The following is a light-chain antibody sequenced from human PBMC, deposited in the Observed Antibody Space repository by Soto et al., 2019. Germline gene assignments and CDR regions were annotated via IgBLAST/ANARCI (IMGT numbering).Light chain of an antibody. Sequence: AIQMTQSPSSLSASVGDTVTFTCRASQAIRNDLGWFQQRPGKPPKLLIYGISILQTGVPSRFSGSGSGTDFTLTISGLQPEDFATYYCLHDARLPYSFGQGTRLEI. J-gene: IGKJ2*03. V-gene: IGKV1-6*01. CDR2: GIS. CDR3: LHDARLPYS. CDR1: QAIRND.